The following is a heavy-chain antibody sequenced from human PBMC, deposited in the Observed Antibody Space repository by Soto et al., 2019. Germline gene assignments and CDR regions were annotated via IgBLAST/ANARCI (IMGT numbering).Heavy chain of an antibody. V-gene: IGHV4-34*01. D-gene: IGHD2-2*02. CDR3: ARGLRYCSSTSCYTARFDY. J-gene: IGHJ4*02. CDR1: GGSFSGYY. CDR2: INHSGST. Sequence: SETLSLTCAVYGGSFSGYYWSWIRQPPGKGLEWIGEINHSGSTNYNPSLKSRVTISVDTSKNQFSLKLSSVTAADTAVYYCARGLRYCSSTSCYTARFDYWGQGTLVTVSS.